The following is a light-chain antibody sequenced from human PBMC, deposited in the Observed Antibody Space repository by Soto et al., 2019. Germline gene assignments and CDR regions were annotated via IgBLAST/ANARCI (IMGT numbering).Light chain of an antibody. J-gene: IGKJ2*01. CDR1: QSLLHSNGYNY. CDR2: LGS. V-gene: IGKV2-28*01. Sequence: DLVLTQSPAPLPVTPGEPASISCRSSQSLLHSNGYNYLDWYLQKPGQSPQLLIYLGSTRASGVPDRVSGSGSGTDFTLKISRVEARDVGVYYCMQALQTPMFTFGQGTKLEI. CDR3: MQALQTPMFT.